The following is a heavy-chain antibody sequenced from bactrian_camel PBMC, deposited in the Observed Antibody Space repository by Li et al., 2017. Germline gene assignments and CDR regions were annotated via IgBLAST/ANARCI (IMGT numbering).Heavy chain of an antibody. CDR2: IDSHGSA. CDR1: GNTASTVY. V-gene: IGHV3S53*01. J-gene: IGHJ4*01. D-gene: IGHD3*01. Sequence: HVQLVESGRGSVQSEGSLRLSRAASGNTASTVYMAWFRQTPGQEREGVAAIDSHGSATYAAFVKGRFNISRDKDGDTLYLQMNNLQPEDTAMYYCAARRVISSSCPGSEITETIFTYWGQGTQVTVS. CDR3: AARRVISSSCPGSEITETIFTY.